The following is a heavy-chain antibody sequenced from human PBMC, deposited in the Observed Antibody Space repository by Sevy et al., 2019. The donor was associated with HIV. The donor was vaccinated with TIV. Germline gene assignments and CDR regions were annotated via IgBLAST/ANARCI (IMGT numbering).Heavy chain of an antibody. CDR3: AKGGYVWVTTQNNY. J-gene: IGHJ4*02. CDR2: ITASGGNR. Sequence: GGSLRLSCAASGFIFDNYAMTWVRQAPGKGLEWVSGITASGGNRNYADSVKGRFTISRDNPKDTLYLQMNSLRAEDTALYYCAKGGYVWVTTQNNYWGLGTLVTVSS. CDR1: GFIFDNYA. D-gene: IGHD3-16*01. V-gene: IGHV3-23*01.